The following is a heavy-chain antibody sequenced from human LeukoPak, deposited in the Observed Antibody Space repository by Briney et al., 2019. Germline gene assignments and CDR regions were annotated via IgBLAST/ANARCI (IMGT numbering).Heavy chain of an antibody. Sequence: SETLSLTCTVSGGSISSYYWSWIRQPPGKGLEWIGYIYHSGSTYYNPSLKSRVTISVDRSKNQFSLKLSSVTAADTAVYYCAREIAAAGTFDYWGQGTLVTVSS. V-gene: IGHV4-59*12. CDR1: GGSISSYY. CDR2: IYHSGST. J-gene: IGHJ4*02. CDR3: AREIAAAGTFDY. D-gene: IGHD6-13*01.